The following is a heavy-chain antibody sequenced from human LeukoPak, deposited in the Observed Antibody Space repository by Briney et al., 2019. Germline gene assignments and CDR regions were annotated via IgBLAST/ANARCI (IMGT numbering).Heavy chain of an antibody. J-gene: IGHJ6*02. CDR2: ISAYNGNT. Sequence: ASVKVSCKASDYTFTSYGISWVRQAPGQGLEWMGWISAYNGNTNYAQKLQGRVTMTTDTSTSTAYMELRSLRSDDTAVYYCARFSSYDSSGYYGIPYYGMDVWGQGTTVTVSS. CDR1: DYTFTSYG. V-gene: IGHV1-18*01. CDR3: ARFSSYDSSGYYGIPYYGMDV. D-gene: IGHD3-22*01.